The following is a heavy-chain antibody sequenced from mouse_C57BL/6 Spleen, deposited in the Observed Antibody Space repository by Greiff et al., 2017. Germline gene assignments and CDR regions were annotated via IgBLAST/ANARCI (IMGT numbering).Heavy chain of an antibody. Sequence: VQLQQSGPELVKPGASVKISCKASGYSFTDYNMNWVKQSTGKSLEWIGVINPNDGTTSYNQKFKGKGTLTVDQSSSTAYMQLHSLTSTDSAVYYCARAGYYPAWFAYWGQGTLVTVSA. D-gene: IGHD3-1*01. CDR3: ARAGYYPAWFAY. CDR2: INPNDGTT. J-gene: IGHJ3*01. V-gene: IGHV1-39*01. CDR1: GYSFTDYN.